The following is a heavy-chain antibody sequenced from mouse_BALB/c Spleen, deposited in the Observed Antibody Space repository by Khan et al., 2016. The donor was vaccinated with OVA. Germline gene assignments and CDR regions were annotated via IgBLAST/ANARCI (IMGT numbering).Heavy chain of an antibody. CDR2: ISTYSGNT. CDR3: ARPAYDGYYDY. Sequence: QVQLQQPGPELVRPGVSVKISCKGSGFTFTDYAMHWVKQSHAKSLEWIGLISTYSGNTNYNQTFKGKATMTVDKSSSTAYMELARLTSEDSAIYYCARPAYDGYYDYWGQGTTLTVSS. V-gene: IGHV1S137*01. D-gene: IGHD2-3*01. CDR1: GFTFTDYA. J-gene: IGHJ2*01.